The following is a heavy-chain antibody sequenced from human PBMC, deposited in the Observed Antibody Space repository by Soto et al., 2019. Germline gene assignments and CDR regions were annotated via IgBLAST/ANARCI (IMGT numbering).Heavy chain of an antibody. CDR3: ARLCDYGDSEVDY. V-gene: IGHV4-39*01. D-gene: IGHD4-17*01. J-gene: IGHJ4*02. Sequence: QLQLQESGPGLVKPSETLSLTCTVSGGSISSSSYYWGWIRQPPGKGLEWIGSIYYSGSPYYNPSHKIRVTTSEDTSRNQFSLKVSSVTAADTAVYYCARLCDYGDSEVDYWGQGTLGTVSS. CDR2: IYYSGSP. CDR1: GGSISSSSYY.